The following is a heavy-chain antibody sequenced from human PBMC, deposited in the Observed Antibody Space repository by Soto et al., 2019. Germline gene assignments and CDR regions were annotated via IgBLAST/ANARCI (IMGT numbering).Heavy chain of an antibody. CDR2: INHSGST. Sequence: QVQLQQWGAGLLKPSETLSLTCAVYGGSFGGYYWSWIRQPPGKGLEWIGEINHSGSTNYNPSLKSRVTISVDTSKNQFSLKLSSVTAADTAVYYCARSWGRRVTIFGVVSYGMDVWGQGTTVTVSS. D-gene: IGHD3-3*01. CDR1: GGSFGGYY. V-gene: IGHV4-34*01. CDR3: ARSWGRRVTIFGVVSYGMDV. J-gene: IGHJ6*02.